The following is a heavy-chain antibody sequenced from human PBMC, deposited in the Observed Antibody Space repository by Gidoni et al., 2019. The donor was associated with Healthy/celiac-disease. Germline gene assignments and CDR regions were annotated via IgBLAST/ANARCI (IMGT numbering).Heavy chain of an antibody. V-gene: IGHV4-34*01. CDR1: GGSFSGYY. Sequence: QVQLQQWGAGLLKPSETLSLTCAVYGGSFSGYYWSCIRQPPGKGLEWIGEINHSGSTNYNPSLKSRVTISVDTSKNQFSLKLSSVTAADTAVYYCARSPYYYGSGSYYGGVDWGQGTLVTVSS. D-gene: IGHD3-10*01. J-gene: IGHJ4*02. CDR2: INHSGST. CDR3: ARSPYYYGSGSYYGGVD.